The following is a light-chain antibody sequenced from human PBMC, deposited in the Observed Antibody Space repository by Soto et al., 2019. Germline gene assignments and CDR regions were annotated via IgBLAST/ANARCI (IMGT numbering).Light chain of an antibody. V-gene: IGLV2-11*01. J-gene: IGLJ3*02. Sequence: QSALTQPRSVSGSPGQSVTISCTGTSSDVGNYLYVSWYQHHPGKAPKLMIYDVTKRPSGVPDRFSGSKSGNTASLTISGLQAEDEADYYCCSYAGTYTWVFGGGTQLTVL. CDR1: SSDVGNYLY. CDR3: CSYAGTYTWV. CDR2: DVT.